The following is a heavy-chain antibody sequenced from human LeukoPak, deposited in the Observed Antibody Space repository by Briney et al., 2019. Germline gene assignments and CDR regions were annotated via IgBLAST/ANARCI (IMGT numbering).Heavy chain of an antibody. CDR2: IIPILGIA. D-gene: IGHD1-26*01. V-gene: IGHV1-69*04. CDR1: GFTFSSYA. CDR3: ARLSGGTGFDY. Sequence: GGSLRLSCAASGFTFSSYAISWVRQAPGQGLEWMGRIIPILGIANYAQKFQGRVTITADKSTSTAYMELSSLRSEDTAVYYCARLSGGTGFDYWGQGTLVTVSS. J-gene: IGHJ4*02.